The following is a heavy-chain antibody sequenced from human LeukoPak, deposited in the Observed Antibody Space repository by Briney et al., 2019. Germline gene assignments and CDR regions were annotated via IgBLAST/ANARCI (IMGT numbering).Heavy chain of an antibody. V-gene: IGHV3-15*01. CDR2: IKSKTDGGTT. D-gene: IGHD3-9*01. Sequence: GGSLRLSCVASGFTFSNAWMSWVRQAPGKGPEWVGRIKSKTDGGTTDYAAPVKGRFTISRDESKNTLYLHMNSLKAEDTAVYYCTTLRLRYFDTGDYWGQGTLVTVSS. CDR1: GFTFSNAW. CDR3: TTLRLRYFDTGDY. J-gene: IGHJ4*02.